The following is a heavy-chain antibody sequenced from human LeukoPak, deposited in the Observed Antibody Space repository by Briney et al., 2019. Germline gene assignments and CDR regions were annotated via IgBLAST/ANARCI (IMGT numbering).Heavy chain of an antibody. CDR2: IYYSGST. Sequence: SETLSLTCTVSGGSISSYYWSWIRQPPGKGLEWIGYIYYSGSTYYNPSLKSRVTISVDTSKNQFSLKLSSVTAADTAVYYCARRRDEEQLVRSFDYWGQGTLVTVSS. CDR1: GGSISSYY. J-gene: IGHJ4*02. CDR3: ARRRDEEQLVRSFDY. V-gene: IGHV4-59*04. D-gene: IGHD6-6*01.